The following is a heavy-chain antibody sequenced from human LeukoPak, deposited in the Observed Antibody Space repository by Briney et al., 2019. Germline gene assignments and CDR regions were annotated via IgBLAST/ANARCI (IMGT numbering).Heavy chain of an antibody. CDR3: ARVASSGYYYGPLVTYYFDY. D-gene: IGHD3-22*01. Sequence: SETLSLTCAVYGGSFSGYYWSWIRQPPGKGLEWTGEINHSGSTNYNPSLKSRVTISVDTSKNQFSLKLSSVTAADTAVYYCARVASSGYYYGPLVTYYFDYWGQGTLVTVSS. V-gene: IGHV4-34*01. CDR1: GGSFSGYY. J-gene: IGHJ4*02. CDR2: INHSGST.